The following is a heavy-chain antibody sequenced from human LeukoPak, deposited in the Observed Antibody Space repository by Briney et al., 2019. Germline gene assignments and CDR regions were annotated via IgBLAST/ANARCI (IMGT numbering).Heavy chain of an antibody. D-gene: IGHD2-2*01. V-gene: IGHV3-30*02. J-gene: IGHJ6*03. CDR1: GFTFSSYG. Sequence: PGGSLSLSFAASGFTFSSYGMHWVRQAPGKGLEWVAFMWYDGSNKYYADSVKGRFSISRDDSKNTLYLQMNSLRAEDTAVYYCAKGAVPAADRGAYYYYYYMDVWGKGTTVTVSS. CDR2: MWYDGSNK. CDR3: AKGAVPAADRGAYYYYYYMDV.